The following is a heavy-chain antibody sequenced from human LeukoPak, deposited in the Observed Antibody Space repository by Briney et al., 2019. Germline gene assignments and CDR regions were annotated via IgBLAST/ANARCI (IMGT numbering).Heavy chain of an antibody. CDR1: GFIFSGCW. J-gene: IGHJ5*02. D-gene: IGHD3-3*01. CDR2: LRLDGSDK. V-gene: IGHV3-7*01. Sequence: GGSLRLSCAASGFIFSGCWMPGVRQAPGKGLEWVANLRLDGSDKYYADAVEGRFTISRHNAKNSLYLQMNGLRADDTAIYYCARDAYDDASESWGQGTLVTVSS. CDR3: ARDAYDDASES.